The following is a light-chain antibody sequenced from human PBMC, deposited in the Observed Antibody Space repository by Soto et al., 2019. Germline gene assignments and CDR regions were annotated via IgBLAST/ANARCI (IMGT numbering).Light chain of an antibody. CDR1: QTISSW. CDR2: KAS. V-gene: IGKV1-5*03. CDR3: QQYSSSSQA. Sequence: DIQMTQSPSTLSASVGDRVTITCRASQTISSWLAWYQQKPGKAPKLLIYKASSLESGVPSRFSGSGSGTEFTLTISSLQPDDFATYYCQQYSSSSQAFGQGTKVEIK. J-gene: IGKJ1*01.